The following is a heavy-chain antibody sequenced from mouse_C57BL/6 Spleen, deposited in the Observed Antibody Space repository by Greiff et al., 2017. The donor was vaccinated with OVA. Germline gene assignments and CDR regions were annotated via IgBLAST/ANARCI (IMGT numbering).Heavy chain of an antibody. J-gene: IGHJ2*01. CDR1: GYAFSSSW. Sequence: QVQLQQSGPELVKPGASVKISCKASGYAFSSSWMNWVKQRPGKGLEWIGRIYTGDGDTNYNGKFKGKATLTADKSSSTAYMQLSSLTSEDSAVYFCARELLYFDYWGKGTTLTVSS. D-gene: IGHD4-1*01. CDR2: IYTGDGDT. CDR3: ARELLYFDY. V-gene: IGHV1-82*01.